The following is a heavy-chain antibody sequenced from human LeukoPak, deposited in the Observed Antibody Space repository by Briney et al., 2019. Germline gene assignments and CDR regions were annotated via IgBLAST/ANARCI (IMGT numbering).Heavy chain of an antibody. V-gene: IGHV3-7*01. J-gene: IGHJ6*04. Sequence: GGSLRLSCAASGFTFSTSWMGWVRLTPGKGLEWVANINQDGSDKYYVDSVKGRFTISRDNAKNSLYLQMNSLRAEDTAVYYCAELGITMIGGVWGKGTTVTISS. D-gene: IGHD3-10*02. CDR1: GFTFSTSW. CDR2: INQDGSDK. CDR3: AELGITMIGGV.